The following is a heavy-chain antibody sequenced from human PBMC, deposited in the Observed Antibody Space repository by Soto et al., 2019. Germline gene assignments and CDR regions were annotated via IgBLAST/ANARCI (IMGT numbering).Heavy chain of an antibody. J-gene: IGHJ4*02. V-gene: IGHV3-30-3*01. CDR3: ARDKSPYSSGGHNRHFDY. D-gene: IGHD6-19*01. CDR1: GFTFSTYA. Sequence: QVQLVESGGGVVQPGRSLRLSCAASGFTFSTYAMHWVRQAPGKGLEWVAVISYDGSNKYYADSVKGRFTISRDNSKNTLYLQMNSLRAEDTAVYYCARDKSPYSSGGHNRHFDYWGQGTLVTVSS. CDR2: ISYDGSNK.